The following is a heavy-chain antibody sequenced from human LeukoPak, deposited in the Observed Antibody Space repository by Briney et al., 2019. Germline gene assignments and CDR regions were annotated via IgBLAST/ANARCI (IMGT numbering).Heavy chain of an antibody. CDR2: ISSSGDST. CDR1: GFTFTSYA. J-gene: IGHJ4*02. Sequence: GGSLRLSCAASGFTFTSYAMSWVRQGPGKGLEWVSVISSSGDSTYYADSVKGRFTISRDNSKNTLFLQMNSLRAEDTAVYHCAKNSGGGCYWGVDYWGQGTLVTVSS. D-gene: IGHD2-15*01. CDR3: AKNSGGGCYWGVDY. V-gene: IGHV3-23*01.